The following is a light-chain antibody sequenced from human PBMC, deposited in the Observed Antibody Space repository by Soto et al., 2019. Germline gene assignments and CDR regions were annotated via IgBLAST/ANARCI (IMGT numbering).Light chain of an antibody. CDR1: TGAVTSGNH. CDR3: LLYYGGAHLV. CDR2: TTN. V-gene: IGLV7-43*01. Sequence: QAVVTQEPSLTVSPGGTVTLTCASNTGAVTSGNHPSWFQQKPGQPPRTLIYTTNSRHSWTPARFSGSLLGGKATLTLSGVQPEDEADYYCLLYYGGAHLVFGGGTKLTVL. J-gene: IGLJ2*01.